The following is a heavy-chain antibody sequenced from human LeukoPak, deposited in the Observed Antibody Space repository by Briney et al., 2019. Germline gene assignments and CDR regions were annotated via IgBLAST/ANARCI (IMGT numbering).Heavy chain of an antibody. D-gene: IGHD6-13*01. J-gene: IGHJ4*02. CDR1: GFTFSSYG. Sequence: PGGSLRLSCAASGFTFSSYGVHWVRQAAGKGLEWVAFIRYDGSNKYYADSVKGRFTISRDNSKSTLYLQMNSLRAEDTAVYYCAKNYGSSWTGSFDYWGQGTLVTVSS. CDR2: IRYDGSNK. CDR3: AKNYGSSWTGSFDY. V-gene: IGHV3-30*02.